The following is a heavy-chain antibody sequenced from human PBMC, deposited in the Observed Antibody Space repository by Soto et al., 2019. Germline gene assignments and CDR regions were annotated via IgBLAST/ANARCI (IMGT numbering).Heavy chain of an antibody. V-gene: IGHV3-21*01. Sequence: GGSLRLSCAASGFTFSSYAMSWVRQAPGKGLEWVSSISSSSSYIYYADSVKGRFTISRDNAKNSLYLQMNSLRAEDTAVYYCASSYDSSGYPYSSYYFDYWGQGTLVTVSS. J-gene: IGHJ4*02. D-gene: IGHD3-22*01. CDR2: ISSSSSYI. CDR1: GFTFSSYA. CDR3: ASSYDSSGYPYSSYYFDY.